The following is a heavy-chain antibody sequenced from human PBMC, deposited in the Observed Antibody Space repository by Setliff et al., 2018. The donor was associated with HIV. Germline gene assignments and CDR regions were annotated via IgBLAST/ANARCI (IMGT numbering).Heavy chain of an antibody. CDR2: VYPGDSDT. J-gene: IGHJ6*03. V-gene: IGHV5-51*01. CDR1: GYSFTKFW. CDR3: ARVVNDFVVRGFVYYMDV. Sequence: GESLKISCQASGYSFTKFWIGWVRQMPGKGLDWMGIVYPGDSDTRYSPSFQGQVTISSDRSISTAYLQWNSLKASDTAMYYCARVVNDFVVRGFVYYMDVWGKGTTVTVS. D-gene: IGHD3-10*01.